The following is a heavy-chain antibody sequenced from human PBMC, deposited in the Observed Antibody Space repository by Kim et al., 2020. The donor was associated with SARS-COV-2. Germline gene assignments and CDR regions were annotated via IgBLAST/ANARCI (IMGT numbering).Heavy chain of an antibody. CDR3: ARDREDSSSWYPDV. J-gene: IGHJ6*02. V-gene: IGHV3-48*02. CDR2: ISSSSSTI. Sequence: GGSLRLSCAASGFTFSSYSMNWVRQAPGKGLEWVSYISSSSSTIYYADSVKGRFTISRDNAKNSLYLQMNSLRDEDTAVYYCARDREDSSSWYPDVWGQGTTVTVSS. D-gene: IGHD6-13*01. CDR1: GFTFSSYS.